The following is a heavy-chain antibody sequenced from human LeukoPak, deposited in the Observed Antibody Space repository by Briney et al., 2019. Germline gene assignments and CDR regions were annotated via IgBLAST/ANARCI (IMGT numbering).Heavy chain of an antibody. CDR3: ASSYYYDGSGYSTPLDY. D-gene: IGHD3-22*01. V-gene: IGHV4-30-4*01. CDR2: IYYSGST. Sequence: SQTLSLTCTVSGGSISSGDYYWSWIRQPPGKGLEWIGYIYYSGSTYYNPSLKSRVTISVDTSKNQFSLKLSSVTAADTAVYYCASSYYYDGSGYSTPLDYWGQGTLVTVSS. J-gene: IGHJ4*02. CDR1: GGSISSGDYY.